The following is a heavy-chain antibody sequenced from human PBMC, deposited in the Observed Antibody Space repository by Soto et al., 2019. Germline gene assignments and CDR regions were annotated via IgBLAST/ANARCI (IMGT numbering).Heavy chain of an antibody. V-gene: IGHV1-69*02. Sequence: QVQLVQSGAEVKRPGSSVKVSCKASGDTFTFYSINWVRQAPGLGLEWMGRINPILSMSNYAQRFQGRVPMTADKSTSTAYMELSGLRSEDTAIYYCASSYGSGYRAFDYWGQGALVTVS. CDR2: INPILSMS. CDR3: ASSYGSGYRAFDY. D-gene: IGHD3-10*01. CDR1: GDTFTFYS. J-gene: IGHJ4*02.